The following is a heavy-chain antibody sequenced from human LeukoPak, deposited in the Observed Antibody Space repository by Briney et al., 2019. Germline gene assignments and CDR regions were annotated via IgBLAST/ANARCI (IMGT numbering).Heavy chain of an antibody. Sequence: GGSLRLSCAASGFTFSSYEMNWVRQAPGKGLEWVSYVSSSGSTIYYADSVKGRFTISRDNAKNSPYLQMNSLRAEDTAVYYCARWYYDFWSGYYLLDYWGQGTLVTVSS. CDR1: GFTFSSYE. D-gene: IGHD3-3*01. V-gene: IGHV3-48*03. J-gene: IGHJ4*02. CDR2: VSSSGSTI. CDR3: ARWYYDFWSGYYLLDY.